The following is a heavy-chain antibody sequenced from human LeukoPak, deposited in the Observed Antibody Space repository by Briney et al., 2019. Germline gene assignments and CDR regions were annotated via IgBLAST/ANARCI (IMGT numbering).Heavy chain of an antibody. CDR1: GFTFDDYA. J-gene: IGHJ4*02. D-gene: IGHD3-22*01. Sequence: PGGSRRLSCAASGFTFDDYAMHWVRRAPGKGLEWVSGISWNSGSIGYADSVKGRFTISRDNAKNSLYLQMNSLRAEDMALYYCAKDKESSGYYYYFDYWGQGTLVTVSS. CDR2: ISWNSGSI. CDR3: AKDKESSGYYYYFDY. V-gene: IGHV3-9*03.